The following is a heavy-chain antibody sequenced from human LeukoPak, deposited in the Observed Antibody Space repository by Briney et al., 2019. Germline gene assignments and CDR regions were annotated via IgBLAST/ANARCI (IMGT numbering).Heavy chain of an antibody. CDR1: GFTCWVFG. J-gene: IGHJ3*02. V-gene: IGHV3-48*04. CDR2: VDAGNGIS. Sequence: GGYLRLSCAASGFTCWVFGLNRVRQGPGQGPVGGSYVDAGNGISSYADSVRGPFTISRAAATGSVFLHMVGLGVEDTAVYYCARAYDFGRGPPGDDFDNWGPGTLVIVSS. CDR3: ARAYDFGRGPPGDDFDN. D-gene: IGHD3-3*01.